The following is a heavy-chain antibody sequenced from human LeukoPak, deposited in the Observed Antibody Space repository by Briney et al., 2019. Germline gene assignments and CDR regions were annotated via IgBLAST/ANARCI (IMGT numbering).Heavy chain of an antibody. Sequence: GGSLRLSCAASGFTFSSYAMHWVRQAPGKGLEWVAFIRYDGSNKYYADSVKGRFHISRDNSKNTLYLQMNSLRAEDTAVYYCAKDGGLLWSGESNYYYYYMDVWGKGTTVTISS. V-gene: IGHV3-30*02. D-gene: IGHD3-10*01. CDR1: GFTFSSYA. CDR3: AKDGGLLWSGESNYYYYYMDV. J-gene: IGHJ6*03. CDR2: IRYDGSNK.